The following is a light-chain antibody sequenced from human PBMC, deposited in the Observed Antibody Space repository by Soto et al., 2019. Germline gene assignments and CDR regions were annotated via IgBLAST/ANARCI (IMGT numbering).Light chain of an antibody. V-gene: IGKV1-5*01. J-gene: IGKJ1*01. Sequence: DIQMTQPPSSQSASEGDRVTMTCRASQSISTWLAWYQQRPGKAPKVLISEGSTLESGVPSRFSGSGSGTEFTLTISSLQPDDVATYYCQHSIGTFGQGTKVEIK. CDR3: QHSIGT. CDR2: EGS. CDR1: QSISTW.